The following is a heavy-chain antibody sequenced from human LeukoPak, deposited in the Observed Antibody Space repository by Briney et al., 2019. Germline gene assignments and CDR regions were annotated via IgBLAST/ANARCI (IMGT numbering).Heavy chain of an antibody. CDR1: GFPFSNYG. CDR3: AKSRAPTADPDAFDF. J-gene: IGHJ3*01. V-gene: IGHV3-30*02. Sequence: GGSLRLSCVGSGFPFSNYGVHWVRQAPGKGPEWVAFIRYGENNEYYADSVKGRFTISRDNSKNSLYLQMNGLRPEDTAIYYCAKSRAPTADPDAFDFWGQGTMVTVSS. CDR2: IRYGENNE.